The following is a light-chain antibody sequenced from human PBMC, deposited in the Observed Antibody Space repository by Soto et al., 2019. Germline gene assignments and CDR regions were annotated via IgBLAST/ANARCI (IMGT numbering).Light chain of an antibody. Sequence: LTQPPSASGSPGQSVTISCTGTSSDIGAYNYVSWYQQYPGKAPKLMIFEVSKRPSGVPDRFSGSKSGNTASLTVSGLQAEDEADYYCCSYAGSNNLIFGTGTKVTVL. J-gene: IGLJ1*01. CDR1: SSDIGAYNY. V-gene: IGLV2-8*01. CDR3: CSYAGSNNLI. CDR2: EVS.